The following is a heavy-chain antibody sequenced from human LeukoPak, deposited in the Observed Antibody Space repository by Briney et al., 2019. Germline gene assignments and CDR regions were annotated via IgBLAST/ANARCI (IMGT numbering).Heavy chain of an antibody. CDR2: IYYSGST. J-gene: IGHJ4*02. CDR3: ARGAYCGGDCSYFDY. CDR1: GGSISSSSYY. D-gene: IGHD2-21*02. Sequence: SETLSLTCTVSGGSISSSSYYWGWIRQPPGKGLEWIGSIYYSGSTYYNPSLKSRVTISVDTSKNQFSLKLSSVTAADTAVYYCARGAYCGGDCSYFDYWGQGTLVTVSS. V-gene: IGHV4-39*07.